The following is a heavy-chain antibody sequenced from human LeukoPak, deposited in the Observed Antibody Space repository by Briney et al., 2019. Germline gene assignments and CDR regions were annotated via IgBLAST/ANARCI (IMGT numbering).Heavy chain of an antibody. CDR1: GFTFGKYW. D-gene: IGHD4-17*01. CDR3: ARAPGDPPNY. V-gene: IGHV3-7*03. J-gene: IGHJ4*02. CDR2: IKQDGSEK. Sequence: GGSLRLSCVASGFTFGKYWMSWVRQAPGKGMEWVANIKQDGSEKYYVDSVKGRFTISRDNAKNSLYLQMNSLRAEDTAVYYCARAPGDPPNYWGQGTLVTVSS.